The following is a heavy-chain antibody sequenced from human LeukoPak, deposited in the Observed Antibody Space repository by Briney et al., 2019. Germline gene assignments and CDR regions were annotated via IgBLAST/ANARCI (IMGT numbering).Heavy chain of an antibody. D-gene: IGHD4-23*01. CDR1: GFTFSNAW. CDR2: IKSKTDGGTT. J-gene: IGHJ4*02. Sequence: KPGGSLRLSCAASGFTFSNAWMSWVRQAPGKGLEWVGRIKSKTDGGTTDYAAPVKGRFTISRDDSKNTLYLQMNSLKTEDTAVYYCTTGWYDYGGNSDDYWGQGTLVTVSS. V-gene: IGHV3-15*01. CDR3: TTGWYDYGGNSDDY.